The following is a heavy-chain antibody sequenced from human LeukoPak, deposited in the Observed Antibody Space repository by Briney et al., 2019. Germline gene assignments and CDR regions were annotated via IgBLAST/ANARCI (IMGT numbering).Heavy chain of an antibody. V-gene: IGHV3-9*01. J-gene: IGHJ4*02. CDR1: GFTFDDYA. CDR3: AKDPWER. CDR2: ISWNSGSI. Sequence: PGRSPRLSCAASGFTFDDYAMHWVRHAPGKGLEWVSGISWNSGSIGYADSVKGRFTISRDNAKNSLYLQMNSLRAEDTALYYCAKDPWERWGQGTLVTVSS. D-gene: IGHD1-26*01.